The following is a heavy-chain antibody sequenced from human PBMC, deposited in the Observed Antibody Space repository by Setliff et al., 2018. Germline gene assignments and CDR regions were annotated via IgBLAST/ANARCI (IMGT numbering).Heavy chain of an antibody. CDR2: ISTDDGDT. D-gene: IGHD6-6*01. V-gene: IGHV1-18*01. CDR3: VREGVDRRSSTDYRYYMDV. CDR1: GYTFTTHG. Sequence: ASVKVSCKASGYTFTTHGISWVRQAPGQGLEWMGWISTDDGDTNFAQKFQGRVNMTTDTSTSTAYMELRSLRTDDTAVYYCVREGVDRRSSTDYRYYMDVWGKGTTVTVSS. J-gene: IGHJ6*03.